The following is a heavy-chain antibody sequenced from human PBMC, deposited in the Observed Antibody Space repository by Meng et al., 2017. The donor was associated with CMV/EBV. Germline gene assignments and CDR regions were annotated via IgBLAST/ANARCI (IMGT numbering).Heavy chain of an antibody. CDR1: GFTFSSYG. D-gene: IGHD2-2*01. CDR3: AKDLLRYCSSTSCPFGMDV. CDR2: IWYDGSNK. Sequence: GESLKISCAASGFTFSSYGMHWDRQAPGKGLEWVAVIWYDGSNKYNADSVKGRFTISRDNSKNTLYLQMNSLRAEDTAVYYCAKDLLRYCSSTSCPFGMDVWGQGTTVTVSS. V-gene: IGHV3-33*06. J-gene: IGHJ6*02.